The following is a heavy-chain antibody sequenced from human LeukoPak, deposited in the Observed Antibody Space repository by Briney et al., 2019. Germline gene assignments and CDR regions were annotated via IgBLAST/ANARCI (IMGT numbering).Heavy chain of an antibody. J-gene: IGHJ5*02. CDR2: INSDGSST. CDR1: GFSFSDYW. D-gene: IGHD6-13*01. V-gene: IGHV3-74*01. CDR3: ARVAIAAAQGRGSFNWFDP. Sequence: QPGGSLRLSCAASGFSFSDYWMHWVRHAPGEGLVWVSRINSDGSSTGYADSVKGRFTISRDNAKNTLYLQMNSLRAVDTAVYYCARVAIAAAQGRGSFNWFDPWGQGTLVTVSS.